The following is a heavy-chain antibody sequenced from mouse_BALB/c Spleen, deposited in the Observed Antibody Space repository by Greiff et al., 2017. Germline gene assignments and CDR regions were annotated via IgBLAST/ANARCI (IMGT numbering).Heavy chain of an antibody. CDR2: IWGGGST. CDR3: AKHADYDYWYFDV. CDR1: GFSLTDYG. D-gene: IGHD2-3*01. V-gene: IGHV2-6-5*01. J-gene: IGHJ1*01. Sequence: VHLVESGPGLVAPSQSLSITCTVSGFSLTDYGVSWIRQPPGKGLEWLGVIWGGGSTYYNSALKSRLSISKDNSKSQVFLKMNSLQTDDTAMYYCAKHADYDYWYFDVWGAGTTVTVSS.